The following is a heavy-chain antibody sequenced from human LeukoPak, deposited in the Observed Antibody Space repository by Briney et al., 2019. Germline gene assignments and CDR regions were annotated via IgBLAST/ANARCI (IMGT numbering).Heavy chain of an antibody. CDR1: GFTFSSYA. CDR3: AKIPLYQPLRGRGYYFDY. J-gene: IGHJ4*02. V-gene: IGHV3-23*01. D-gene: IGHD2-2*01. CDR2: ISGSGGST. Sequence: GGSLRLSCAASGFTFSSYAVSWVRQAPGKGLEWVSAISGSGGSTYYADSVKGRFTISRDNSKNTLYLQMNSLRAEDTAVYYCAKIPLYQPLRGRGYYFDYWGQGTLVTVSS.